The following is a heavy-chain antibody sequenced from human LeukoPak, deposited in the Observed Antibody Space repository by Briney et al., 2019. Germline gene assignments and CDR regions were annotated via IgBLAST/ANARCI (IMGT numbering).Heavy chain of an antibody. Sequence: SETLSLTCAVSGDSISSSKWWIWVRQSPGMGLEWIGEIYHSGNTYYNPSLKSRVTISVDTSKNQFSLKLSSVTAADTAVYYCARLSSWYPLDYWGQGTLVTVSS. CDR3: ARLSSWYPLDY. J-gene: IGHJ4*02. D-gene: IGHD6-13*01. CDR2: IYHSGNT. CDR1: GDSISSSKW. V-gene: IGHV4-4*02.